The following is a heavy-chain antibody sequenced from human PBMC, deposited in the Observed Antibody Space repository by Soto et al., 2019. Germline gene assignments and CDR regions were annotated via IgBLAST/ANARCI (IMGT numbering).Heavy chain of an antibody. CDR1: GFTFNNYA. V-gene: IGHV3-23*01. J-gene: IGHJ3*01. CDR2: ISASGGRT. CDR3: AKDTNGDYVACFEF. D-gene: IGHD4-17*01. Sequence: EVQLLESGGGLVQPGGSLRLSRAASGFTFNNYAMSWVRQAPVKGLEWVSGISASGGRTYYADSVKGRFTVSRDSSNDTLSLQMNSLSAEDTAVYYCAKDTNGDYVACFEFGGHGTMVTV.